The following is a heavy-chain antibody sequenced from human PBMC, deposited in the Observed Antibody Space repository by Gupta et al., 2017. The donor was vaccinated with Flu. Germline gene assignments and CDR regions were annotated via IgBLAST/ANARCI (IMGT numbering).Heavy chain of an antibody. V-gene: IGHV4-34*01. CDR1: YY. D-gene: IGHD1-20*01. Sequence: YYWSWIRQAPGKGLEWSGEISQNGTITYNPARERRVTISEDTTNSQGNLRLTYLTAVAPATYYCAGVGGTERNRLDFLTDWGQGTLVTVSS. CDR2: ISQNGTI. CDR3: AGVGGTERNRLDFLTD. J-gene: IGHJ4*02.